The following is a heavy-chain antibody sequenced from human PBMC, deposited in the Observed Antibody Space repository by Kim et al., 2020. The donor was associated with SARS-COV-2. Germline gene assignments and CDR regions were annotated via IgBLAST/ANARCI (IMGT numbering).Heavy chain of an antibody. Sequence: SETLSLTCTVSGGSISSYYWSWIRQPPGKGLEWIGYIYYSGSTNYNPSLKSRVTISVDTSKNQFSLKLSSVTAADTAVYYCARDARSPSDLFWYFDLWGRGTLVTVSS. CDR2: IYYSGST. D-gene: IGHD2-21*02. J-gene: IGHJ2*01. CDR1: GGSISSYY. CDR3: ARDARSPSDLFWYFDL. V-gene: IGHV4-59*01.